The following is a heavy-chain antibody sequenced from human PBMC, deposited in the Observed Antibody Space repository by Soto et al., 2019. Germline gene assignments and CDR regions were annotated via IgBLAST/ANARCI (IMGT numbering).Heavy chain of an antibody. D-gene: IGHD4-17*01. Sequence: GGSLRLSCAASGFTFSSYAMHWVRQAPGKGLEWVAVISYDGSNKYYADSVKGRFTISRDNSKNTLYLQMNSLRAEDTAVYYCARAGYGDYEKALKLYYYYGMDVWGQGTTVTVSS. CDR1: GFTFSSYA. J-gene: IGHJ6*02. V-gene: IGHV3-30-3*01. CDR3: ARAGYGDYEKALKLYYYYGMDV. CDR2: ISYDGSNK.